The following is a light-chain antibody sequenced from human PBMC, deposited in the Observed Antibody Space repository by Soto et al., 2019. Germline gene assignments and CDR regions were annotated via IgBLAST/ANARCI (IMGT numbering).Light chain of an antibody. CDR3: SSYTSSSTPWV. V-gene: IGLV2-14*01. CDR2: DVS. Sequence: QSALTQPASVSGSPGQSITISCTGTSRDVGGYNYVSWYQQHPGKAPKLLIYDVSNRPSGVSICFSGSKSGNTASLTIFGLQAEDEADYYCSSYTSSSTPWVFGGGTKVTVL. CDR1: SRDVGGYNY. J-gene: IGLJ3*02.